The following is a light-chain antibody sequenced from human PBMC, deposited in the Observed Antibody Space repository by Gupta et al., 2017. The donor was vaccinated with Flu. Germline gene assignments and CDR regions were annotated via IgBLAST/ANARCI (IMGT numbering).Light chain of an antibody. CDR3: WSDADSNTWV. CDR2: DVT. Sequence: SDLTQPASVSGSPGQSLTISCSGSSSDVESYNLVSWYQQHPGKAHKLMIYDVTKRPAGVSSRFSGSKSGNTASLTISGRQVEDEADYFCWSDADSNTWVFGGGTKLTVL. CDR1: SSDVESYNL. J-gene: IGLJ3*02. V-gene: IGLV2-23*02.